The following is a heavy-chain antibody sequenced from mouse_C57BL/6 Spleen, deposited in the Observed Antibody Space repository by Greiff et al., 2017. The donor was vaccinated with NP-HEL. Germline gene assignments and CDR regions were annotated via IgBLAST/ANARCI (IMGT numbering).Heavy chain of an antibody. CDR2: ISDGGSYT. V-gene: IGHV5-4*01. J-gene: IGHJ2*01. D-gene: IGHD2-3*01. CDR1: GFTFSSYA. CDR3: AREGGWLLLYFDY. Sequence: EVQRVESGGGLVKPGGSLKLSCAASGFTFSSYAMSWVRQTPEKRLEWVATISDGGSYTYYPDNVKGRFTISRDNAKNNLYLQMSQLKSEDTAMYYCAREGGWLLLYFDYWGQGTTLTVSS.